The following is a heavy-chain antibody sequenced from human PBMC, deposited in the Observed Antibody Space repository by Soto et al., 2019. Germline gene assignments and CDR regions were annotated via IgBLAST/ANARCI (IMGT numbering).Heavy chain of an antibody. CDR3: AREGAAAGTVHNWFDP. Sequence: ASVKVSCKASGGTFSSYAISWVRQAPGQGLEWMGGIIPIFGTANYAQKFQGRVTITADESTSTAYMELSSLRSEDTAVYYCAREGAAAGTVHNWFDPWGQGTLVTVSS. D-gene: IGHD6-13*01. V-gene: IGHV1-69*13. CDR1: GGTFSSYA. CDR2: IIPIFGTA. J-gene: IGHJ5*02.